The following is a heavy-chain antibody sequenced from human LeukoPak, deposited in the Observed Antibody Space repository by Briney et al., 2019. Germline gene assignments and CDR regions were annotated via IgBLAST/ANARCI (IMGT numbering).Heavy chain of an antibody. CDR2: INHSGST. Sequence: SETLSLTCAVYGGPFSGYYWSWIRQPPGKGLEWIGEINHSGSTNYNPSLKSRVTISVDTSKNQFSLKLSSVTAADTAVYYCARLSITMIVVANWGQGTLVTVSS. D-gene: IGHD3-22*01. CDR1: GGPFSGYY. CDR3: ARLSITMIVVAN. V-gene: IGHV4-34*01. J-gene: IGHJ4*02.